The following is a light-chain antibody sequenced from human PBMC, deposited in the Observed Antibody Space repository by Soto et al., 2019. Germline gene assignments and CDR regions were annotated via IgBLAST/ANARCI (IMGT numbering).Light chain of an antibody. CDR1: QNIKNY. Sequence: DIQLTQSPSSLSASIGDRVTISCRASQNIKNYLNLYQQERGKTPKLLVYAASTLQGGVPSRFTGSGSGTYFTLTISSLLPEDFATYFCQQSYSHPWTFGQGTTV. CDR2: AAS. J-gene: IGKJ1*01. CDR3: QQSYSHPWT. V-gene: IGKV1-39*01.